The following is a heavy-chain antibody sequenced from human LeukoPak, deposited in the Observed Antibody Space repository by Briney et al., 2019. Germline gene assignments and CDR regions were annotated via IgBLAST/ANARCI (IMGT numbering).Heavy chain of an antibody. CDR2: IRNKAFGGTT. J-gene: IGHJ4*02. V-gene: IGHV3-49*04. Sequence: GGSLRLSCVASGFAFSSYTMTWVRQAPGKGLEWVGFIRNKAFGGTTEYAASVKGRFTISRDDSKSIAYLQMNSLKTEDTALYYCSSRDSTGPGFDYWGQGTLVTVSS. CDR1: GFAFSSYT. CDR3: SSRDSTGPGFDY. D-gene: IGHD1-14*01.